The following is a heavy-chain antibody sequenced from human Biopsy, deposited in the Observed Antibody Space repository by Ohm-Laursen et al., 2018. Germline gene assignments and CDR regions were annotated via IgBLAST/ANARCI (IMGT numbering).Heavy chain of an antibody. CDR3: TKAGSQDGFDI. CDR1: GFTFASHA. CDR2: ISGSGDTA. V-gene: IGHV3-23*01. Sequence: SLRLSCTASGFTFASHAMRWVRQAPGKGLEWVSLISGSGDTAYYADSVKGRFTISGDNSKNTLYLEMNSLRTEETAKYYCTKAGSQDGFDIWGPGTMVTVSS. D-gene: IGHD3-10*01. J-gene: IGHJ3*02.